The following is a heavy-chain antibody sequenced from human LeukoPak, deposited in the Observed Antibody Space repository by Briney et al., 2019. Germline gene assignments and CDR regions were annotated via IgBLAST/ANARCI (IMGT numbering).Heavy chain of an antibody. CDR2: IRPDGSVG. CDR3: ARSINWTWDY. V-gene: IGHV3-7*01. J-gene: IGHJ4*02. D-gene: IGHD1-1*01. CDR1: GFSFSDHW. Sequence: GGSLRLSCAASGFSFSDHWMSWVRQAPGEGLERVANIRPDGSVGHYVDSVRGRFTISRDNTRKSLYLQMNGLRAEDSAVYYCARSINWTWDYLGRGTRVTVSS.